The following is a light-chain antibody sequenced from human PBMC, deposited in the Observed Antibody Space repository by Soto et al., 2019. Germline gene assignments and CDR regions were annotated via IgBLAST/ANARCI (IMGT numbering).Light chain of an antibody. CDR1: NRVVGSHNC. CDR3: SSCTSSNTFV. J-gene: IGLJ1*01. CDR2: DVS. V-gene: IGLV2-14*03. Sequence: HSVRTHPAPVIGSPGKAITISLPGNNRVVGSHNCASCYQHHPGKAPKLLIYDVSNRPSGVSYRFSGSKSGNTASLAISGLQAEDDDDYYCSSCTSSNTFVFGTGTKVTVL.